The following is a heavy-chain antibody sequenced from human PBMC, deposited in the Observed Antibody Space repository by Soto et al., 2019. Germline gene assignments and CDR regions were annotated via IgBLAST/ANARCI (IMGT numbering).Heavy chain of an antibody. V-gene: IGHV4-59*11. Sequence: SETLSLTCIVSAGSITGHYWSCIRQPPGKGLEWIGCVHHTGSTDLNPSLKSRVTISVDTSKNQFSLKLGSVTAADTALYFCVRGRFYFDNWGQGTLVTVSS. CDR2: VHHTGST. J-gene: IGHJ4*02. CDR3: VRGRFYFDN. CDR1: AGSITGHY.